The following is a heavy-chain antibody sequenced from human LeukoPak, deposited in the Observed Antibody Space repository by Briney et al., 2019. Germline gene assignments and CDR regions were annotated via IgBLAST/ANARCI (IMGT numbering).Heavy chain of an antibody. CDR2: IYSGGGGSA. D-gene: IGHD6-13*01. V-gene: IGHV3-66*02. J-gene: IGHJ4*02. Sequence: GGSLRLSCAASGITVSSSYMSWVRQAPGKGLEWVSVIYSGGGGSAYYADSVKGRFTISRDNPKNTLYLPMNSLRGEDTAVYYCARIAAAGPFDYWGQGTLVTVSS. CDR1: GITVSSSY. CDR3: ARIAAAGPFDY.